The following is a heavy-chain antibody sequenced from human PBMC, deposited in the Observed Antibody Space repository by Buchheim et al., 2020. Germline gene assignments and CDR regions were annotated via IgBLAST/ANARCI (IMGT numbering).Heavy chain of an antibody. CDR2: IYYSGST. D-gene: IGHD3-10*01. Sequence: QVQLQESGPGLVKPSQTLSLTCTVSGGSISSGDYYWSWIRQPPGKGLEWIGYIYYSGSTYYNPSLKSRVTISVDTSKNQFSLKRGSVTAADTAVYYCARDSGGSGSYQLYYFDYWGQGTL. CDR1: GGSISSGDYY. J-gene: IGHJ4*02. V-gene: IGHV4-30-4*01. CDR3: ARDSGGSGSYQLYYFDY.